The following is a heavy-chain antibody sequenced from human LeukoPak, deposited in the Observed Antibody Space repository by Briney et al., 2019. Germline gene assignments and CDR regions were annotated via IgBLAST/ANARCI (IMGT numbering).Heavy chain of an antibody. J-gene: IGHJ5*02. CDR1: GFTFSSYS. D-gene: IGHD6-13*01. CDR2: ISSSSSTI. CDR3: AKVLGEYSIRSKPLDT. V-gene: IGHV3-48*01. Sequence: PGGSLRLSCAASGFTFSSYSMNWVRQAPGKGLEWVSYISSSSSTIYYADSVKGRFTVSRDNSKNTLYLQMNSLRPEDTAVYYCAKVLGEYSIRSKPLDTWGQGTLVTVSS.